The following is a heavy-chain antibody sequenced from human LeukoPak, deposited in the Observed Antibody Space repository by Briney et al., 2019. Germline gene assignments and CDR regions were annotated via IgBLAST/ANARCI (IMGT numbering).Heavy chain of an antibody. J-gene: IGHJ4*02. V-gene: IGHV3-74*01. Sequence: GGSLGLSCAASGFTFSNYWMHWVRQAPGKGLVWVSRINSDGSSTTSADSVKGRFTISRDNAKNTLYLQMNSLRAEDTAVYYCAKGGATVIDYWGQGTMVTVSS. D-gene: IGHD4-17*01. CDR2: INSDGSST. CDR3: AKGGATVIDY. CDR1: GFTFSNYW.